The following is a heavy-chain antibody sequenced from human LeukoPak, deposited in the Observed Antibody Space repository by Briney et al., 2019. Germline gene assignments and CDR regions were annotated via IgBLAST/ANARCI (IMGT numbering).Heavy chain of an antibody. J-gene: IGHJ4*02. Sequence: GGSLRLSCAASGFTFSSYWMSWVRQAPGKGLEWVANIKQDGSEKYYVDSVKGRFTISRDSAKNSLYLQMNSLRAEDTAAYYCAREGLPYYYDSSGYDYWGQGTLVTVSS. CDR2: IKQDGSEK. V-gene: IGHV3-7*01. CDR3: AREGLPYYYDSSGYDY. CDR1: GFTFSSYW. D-gene: IGHD3-22*01.